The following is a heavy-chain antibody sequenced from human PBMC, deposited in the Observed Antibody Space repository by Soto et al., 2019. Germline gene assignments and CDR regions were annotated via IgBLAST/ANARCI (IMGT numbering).Heavy chain of an antibody. Sequence: QVQLVESGGGLVKPGGSLRLSCAASGFTFSDYYMRWIRQAPGKGLEWVSYISSSSSYTNYADSVKGRFTISRDNAKNSLYLQMNSLRAEETAVSYCASSIAVAGTHDAFDIWGQGTMVTVSS. J-gene: IGHJ3*02. CDR3: ASSIAVAGTHDAFDI. V-gene: IGHV3-11*05. CDR2: ISSSSSYT. CDR1: GFTFSDYY. D-gene: IGHD6-19*01.